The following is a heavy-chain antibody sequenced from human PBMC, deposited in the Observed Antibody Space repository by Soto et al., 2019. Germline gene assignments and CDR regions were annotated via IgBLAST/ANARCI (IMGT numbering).Heavy chain of an antibody. CDR3: ATLQLGELSFKT. CDR1: GYTLTELS. J-gene: IGHJ5*02. Sequence: VKVSCKVSGYTLTELSMHWVRQAPGKGLEWMGGFDPEDGETIYAQKFQGRVTMTEDTSTDTAYMELSSLRSEDTAVYYCATLQLGELSFKTWGQGTLVTVSS. D-gene: IGHD3-16*02. CDR2: FDPEDGET. V-gene: IGHV1-24*01.